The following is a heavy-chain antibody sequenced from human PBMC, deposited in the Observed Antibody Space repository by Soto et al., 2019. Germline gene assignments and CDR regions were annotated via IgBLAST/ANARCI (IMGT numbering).Heavy chain of an antibody. CDR1: GFTFDDYA. CDR2: ISGSGGST. CDR3: AKEGSGSYLLDAYYFDY. J-gene: IGHJ4*02. D-gene: IGHD1-26*01. V-gene: IGHV3-23*04. Sequence: EVQLVESGGGLVQPGRSLRLSCAASGFTFDDYAMHWVRQAPGKGLEWVSGISGSGGSTYYADSVKGRFTISRDNSKNTLYLQMNSLRAEDTAVYYCAKEGSGSYLLDAYYFDYWGQGTLVTVSS.